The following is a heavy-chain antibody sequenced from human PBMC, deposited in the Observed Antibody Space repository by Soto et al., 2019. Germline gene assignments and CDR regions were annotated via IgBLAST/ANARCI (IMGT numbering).Heavy chain of an antibody. CDR3: AKDGAMATFDY. D-gene: IGHD5-18*01. CDR2: ISYDGSNK. J-gene: IGHJ4*02. Sequence: PGGSLRLSCAASGFTFSSYGMHWVRQAPGKGLEWVAVISYDGSNKYYAEAVKGRFTISRDNSKNTLYLQMNSLRAEDTAVYYCAKDGAMATFDYWGQGTLVTVSS. CDR1: GFTFSSYG. V-gene: IGHV3-30*18.